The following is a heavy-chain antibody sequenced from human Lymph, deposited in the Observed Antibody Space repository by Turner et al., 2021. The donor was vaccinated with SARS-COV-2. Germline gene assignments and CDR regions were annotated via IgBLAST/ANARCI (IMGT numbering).Heavy chain of an antibody. CDR2: IYNRGTT. D-gene: IGHD2-21*02. V-gene: IGHV4-59*01. CDR3: ARETVNNWVDP. Sequence: QVQLQESGPRLVKSLETLSLTCTVSGGSMNSTYWSWLRRPPGKRLEWMGYIYNRGTTNYNTSLESRVTISVDTSRNQFSLNLTSVTAADTAIYYCARETVNNWVDPWGQGTLVTVSS. J-gene: IGHJ5*02. CDR1: GGSMNSTY.